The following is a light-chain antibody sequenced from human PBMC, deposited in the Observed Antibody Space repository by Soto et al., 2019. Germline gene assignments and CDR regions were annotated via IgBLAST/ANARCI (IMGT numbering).Light chain of an antibody. CDR2: EVS. V-gene: IGLV2-8*01. Sequence: QSALTQPPSASGSPGQSVTISCTGTSSDVGGCKFVSWYQQYPGKAPKLIIYEVSKRTSGVPDRFSGFKSGNTASLTVSGLQAEDEADYCSSCAGSNNPYVFGTGTKLTVL. CDR3: SSCAGSNNPYV. CDR1: SSDVGGCKF. J-gene: IGLJ1*01.